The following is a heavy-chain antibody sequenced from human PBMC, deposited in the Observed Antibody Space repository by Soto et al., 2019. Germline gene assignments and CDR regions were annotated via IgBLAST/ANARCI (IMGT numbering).Heavy chain of an antibody. J-gene: IGHJ6*01. CDR1: GYSFASSW. Sequence: PGESLKISCQGSGYSFASSWIGWVRQMPGKDLEWMGIIYPGDSDTRYSPSFQGQVTISADKSLRTAYLQWTSLKDSYMASYYCARTRSGSLRSYYGYRRGRGQGTRVTVGS. CDR3: ARTRSGSLRSYYGYRRG. CDR2: IYPGDSDT. D-gene: IGHD4-17*01. V-gene: IGHV5-51*01.